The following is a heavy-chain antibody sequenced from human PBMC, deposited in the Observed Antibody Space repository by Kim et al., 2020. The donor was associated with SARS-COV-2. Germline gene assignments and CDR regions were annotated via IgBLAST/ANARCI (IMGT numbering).Heavy chain of an antibody. CDR2: VYYTGST. V-gene: IGHV4-59*13. Sequence: SETLSLTCTVSFGSINDYYWSWIRQTPEKGLEWIGYVYYTGSTDDNPSLKSRVSIYKSHNQFFLNLRSVTAADTAMYYCARTHYGYPFPKSFDIWGQGTMVTVSS. J-gene: IGHJ3*02. CDR1: FGSINDYY. D-gene: IGHD3-16*01. CDR3: ARTHYGYPFPKSFDI.